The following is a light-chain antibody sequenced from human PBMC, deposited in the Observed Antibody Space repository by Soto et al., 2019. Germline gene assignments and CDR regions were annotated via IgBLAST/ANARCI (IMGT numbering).Light chain of an antibody. CDR2: AAS. J-gene: IGKJ3*01. CDR1: QGICNY. V-gene: IGKV1-27*01. Sequence: DTQMTQSPSSLSASVGDRVTITCRASQGICNYLAWYQQKPGKVPTILIYAASSLLSGVPSRFSGSGSGTHFTLTISSLQPEDVATYYCQKCNSAPFTFGHATKVDIK. CDR3: QKCNSAPFT.